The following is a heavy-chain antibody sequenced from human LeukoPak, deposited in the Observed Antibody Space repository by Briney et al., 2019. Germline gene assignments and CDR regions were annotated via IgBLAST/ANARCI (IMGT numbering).Heavy chain of an antibody. Sequence: GASVKVSCKASGYTFTGYYMHWVRQAPGQGLEWMGWINLNSGGTNYAQKVQGRGTMTRDTSIGTAYMELRRLRSADTAVYYCAREPVSSSNWFDPWGQGTLVTVSS. J-gene: IGHJ5*02. CDR3: AREPVSSSNWFDP. D-gene: IGHD6-6*01. V-gene: IGHV1-2*02. CDR1: GYTFTGYY. CDR2: INLNSGGT.